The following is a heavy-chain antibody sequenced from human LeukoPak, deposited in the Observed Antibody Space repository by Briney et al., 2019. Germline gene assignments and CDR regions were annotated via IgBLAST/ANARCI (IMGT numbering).Heavy chain of an antibody. J-gene: IGHJ4*02. CDR3: ARASGSYHFDY. Sequence: SETLSLICSVSGDSIRSGSFHWNWIRQPAGKGLEWIGSIYYSGSTYYNPSLKSRVTISVDTSKNQFSLKLSSVTAADTAVYYCARASGSYHFDYWGQGTLVTVSS. D-gene: IGHD1-26*01. V-gene: IGHV4-39*01. CDR2: IYYSGST. CDR1: GDSIRSGSFH.